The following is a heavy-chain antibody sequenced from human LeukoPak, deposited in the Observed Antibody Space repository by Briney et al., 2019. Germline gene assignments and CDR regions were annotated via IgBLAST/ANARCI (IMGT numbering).Heavy chain of an antibody. CDR1: GGTFSSYA. CDR2: IIPISGTA. CDR3: ARARYETRIWPKSRYDYYHYMDV. J-gene: IGHJ6*03. D-gene: IGHD3-3*01. Sequence: SVKVSCKASGGTFSSYAISWVRQAPGQGLEWMGGIIPISGTANYAQKFKGRVTITADKSTRTAYMELSSLRSEDMAVYYCARARYETRIWPKSRYDYYHYMDVWGKGTTVTVSS. V-gene: IGHV1-69*06.